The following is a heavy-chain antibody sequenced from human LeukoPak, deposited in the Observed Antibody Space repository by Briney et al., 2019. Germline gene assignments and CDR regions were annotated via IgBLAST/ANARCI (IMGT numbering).Heavy chain of an antibody. CDR2: IYPSGST. D-gene: IGHD6-19*01. Sequence: PSETLSLTCTVSGGSISSYYWSWIRQPAGKGLEWIGRIYPSGSTDYNPSLKSRVTMSVDTSKNHFSLNLSYVTAADTAVYYCARQGSGWYGSDYWGQGTLVTVSS. J-gene: IGHJ4*02. V-gene: IGHV4-4*07. CDR3: ARQGSGWYGSDY. CDR1: GGSISSYY.